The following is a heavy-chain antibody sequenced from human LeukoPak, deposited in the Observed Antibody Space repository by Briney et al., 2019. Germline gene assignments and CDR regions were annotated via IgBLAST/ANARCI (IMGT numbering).Heavy chain of an antibody. V-gene: IGHV1-69*13. CDR1: GGTFSIYA. D-gene: IGHD5-18*01. CDR3: ARASGSSSGYSYGSRY. J-gene: IGHJ4*02. CDR2: IIPIFGTA. Sequence: ASVKVSCKASGGTFSIYAISWVRQAPGQGLEWMGGIIPIFGTANYAQKFQGRVTITADESTSTAYMELSSLRSEDTAVYYCARASGSSSGYSYGSRYWGQGTLVTVSS.